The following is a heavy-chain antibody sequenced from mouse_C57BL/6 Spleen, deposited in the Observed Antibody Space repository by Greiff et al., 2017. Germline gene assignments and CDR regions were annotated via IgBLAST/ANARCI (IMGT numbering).Heavy chain of an antibody. CDR2: IDPETGGT. V-gene: IGHV1-15*01. CDR3: TPAWFAY. CDR1: GYTFTDYE. J-gene: IGHJ3*01. Sequence: QVQLQQSGAELVRPGASVTLSCKASGYTFTDYEMHWVKQTPVHGLEWIGAIDPETGGTAYNQKFKGKAILTADKSSSTAYMELRSLTSEDSAVYYCTPAWFAYWGQGTLVTASA.